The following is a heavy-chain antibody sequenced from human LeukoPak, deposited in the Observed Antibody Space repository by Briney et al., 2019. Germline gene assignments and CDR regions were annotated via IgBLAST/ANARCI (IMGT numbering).Heavy chain of an antibody. CDR3: ARDKHYYDSSNYV. J-gene: IGHJ4*02. CDR2: INWNGGNT. D-gene: IGHD3-22*01. CDR1: GFSFNDYG. V-gene: IGHV3-20*04. Sequence: GGSLRLSCAASGFSFNDYGMSWVRHGPAKGLEWVSGINWNGGNTGYADSVRGRFTISRDNAKNSLYLQMNSLRAEDTALYYCARDKHYYDSSNYVWGQGTLVTVSS.